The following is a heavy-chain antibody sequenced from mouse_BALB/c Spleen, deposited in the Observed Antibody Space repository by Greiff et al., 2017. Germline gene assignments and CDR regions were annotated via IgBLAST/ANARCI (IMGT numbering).Heavy chain of an antibody. CDR2: INSNGGST. CDR3: ARDTYYRYDDAMDY. CDR1: GFTFSSYG. J-gene: IGHJ4*01. V-gene: IGHV5-6-3*01. Sequence: EVQLVESGGGLVQPGGSLKLSCAASGFTFSSYGMSWVRQTPDKRLELVATINSNGGSTYYPDSVKGRFTISRDNAKNTLYLQMSSLKSEDTAMYYCARDTYYRYDDAMDYWGQGTSVTVSS. D-gene: IGHD2-14*01.